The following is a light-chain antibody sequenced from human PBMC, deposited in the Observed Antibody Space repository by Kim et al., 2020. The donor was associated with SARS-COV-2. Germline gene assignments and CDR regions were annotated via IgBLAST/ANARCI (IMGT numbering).Light chain of an antibody. J-gene: IGLJ2*01. CDR1: QLGYKY. Sequence: VSPGQTDSITCSGDQLGYKYACWYQQKPGQSPVLVIYQDSKRPAGIPERFSGSNSGNTATLTISGTQAMDEADYYCQAWDSSTVVFGGGTQLTVL. CDR3: QAWDSSTVV. V-gene: IGLV3-1*01. CDR2: QDS.